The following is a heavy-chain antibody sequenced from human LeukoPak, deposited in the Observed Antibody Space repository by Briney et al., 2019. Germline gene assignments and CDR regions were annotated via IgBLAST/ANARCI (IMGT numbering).Heavy chain of an antibody. Sequence: PGGSLRLSCAASGFTFDDYAMHWVRQAPGKGLEWVSGISWNSGSIGYADSVKGRFTISRDNAKNSLYLQMNSLRAEDTAVYYCARSHSQFDYWGQGTLVTVSS. J-gene: IGHJ4*02. D-gene: IGHD6-13*01. CDR2: ISWNSGSI. V-gene: IGHV3-9*01. CDR1: GFTFDDYA. CDR3: ARSHSQFDY.